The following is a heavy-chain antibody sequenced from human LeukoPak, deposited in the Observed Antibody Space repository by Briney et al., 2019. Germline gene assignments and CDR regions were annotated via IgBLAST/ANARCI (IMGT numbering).Heavy chain of an antibody. Sequence: SETLSLTCTVSGGSISNDYWSWIQQPPGKGLEWIAYINYNWDTNYSPSLKSRATISVDTSKNQFSLKLTSVTAADTAVYYCARLYLPATRFDYWGQGTLVTVSS. D-gene: IGHD5-24*01. V-gene: IGHV4-59*08. CDR2: INYNWDT. CDR1: GGSISNDY. CDR3: ARLYLPATRFDY. J-gene: IGHJ4*02.